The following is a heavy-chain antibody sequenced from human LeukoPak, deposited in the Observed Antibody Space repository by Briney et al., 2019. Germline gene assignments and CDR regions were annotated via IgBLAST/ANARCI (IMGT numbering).Heavy chain of an antibody. V-gene: IGHV4-59*01. D-gene: IGHD6-19*01. Sequence: SETLSLTCTVSGGSISSYYWSWIRQPPGEGLEWIGYIYYSGSTNYNPSLKSRVTISVDTSKNQFSLKLSSVTAADTAVYYCARSVSGWPYYYYYMDVWGKGTTVTVSS. CDR3: ARSVSGWPYYYYYMDV. J-gene: IGHJ6*03. CDR1: GGSISSYY. CDR2: IYYSGST.